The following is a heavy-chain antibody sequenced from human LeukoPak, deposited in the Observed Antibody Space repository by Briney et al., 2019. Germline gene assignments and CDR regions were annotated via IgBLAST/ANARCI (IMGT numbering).Heavy chain of an antibody. D-gene: IGHD6-19*01. J-gene: IGHJ4*02. CDR2: IYPGDSDT. CDR3: ARRNLIAVDDY. V-gene: IGHV5-51*01. Sequence: GESLKISCKGXGXXFXXXXXGXXXXMPXXXLXWXGXIYPGDSDTRYSPSFQGQVTISADKSITAAYLQWSSLKASDTAXYYCARRNLIAVDDYWGQGTLVTVSS. CDR1: GXXFXXXX.